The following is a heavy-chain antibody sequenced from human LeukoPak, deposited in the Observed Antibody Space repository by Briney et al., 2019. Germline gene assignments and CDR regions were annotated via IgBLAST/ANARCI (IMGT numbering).Heavy chain of an antibody. D-gene: IGHD2-15*01. CDR1: GYSFTSYG. Sequence: ASVKVSCKASGYSFTSYGISWVRQAPGQGLEWMGWISVYNGHTNYAQKLQGRVTMTTDTSTSTAYMELRSLKSDDTAVYYCVRVRAPMVVDDAFDVWGQGTMVTVSS. CDR3: VRVRAPMVVDDAFDV. CDR2: ISVYNGHT. V-gene: IGHV1-18*01. J-gene: IGHJ3*01.